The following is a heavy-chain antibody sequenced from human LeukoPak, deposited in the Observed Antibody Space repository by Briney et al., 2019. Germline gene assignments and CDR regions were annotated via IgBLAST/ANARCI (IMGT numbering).Heavy chain of an antibody. J-gene: IGHJ4*02. V-gene: IGHV1-2*02. CDR3: ARVPTRGYSSGWLGY. D-gene: IGHD6-19*01. Sequence: GASVKVSCKASGYTFTGYYMHWVRQAPGQGLEWMGWINPNSGGTNYAQKFQGRVTMTRDTSISTAYMELSRLRSDDTAVYYCARVPTRGYSSGWLGYWGQGTLVTVSS. CDR2: INPNSGGT. CDR1: GYTFTGYY.